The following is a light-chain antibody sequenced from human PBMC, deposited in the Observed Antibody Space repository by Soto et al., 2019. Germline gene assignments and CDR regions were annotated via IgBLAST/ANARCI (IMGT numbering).Light chain of an antibody. J-gene: IGLJ1*01. Sequence: QSVLTQPPSASGTPGQRVTISCSGSSSKIGSKTVNWYQQLPGTAPKLLFYSNYQRPSGVPDRFSGSKSGTSASLAISGLQSEDEGDYYCSAWDASLNGYVFGTGTKLTVL. V-gene: IGLV1-44*01. CDR2: SNY. CDR3: SAWDASLNGYV. CDR1: SSKIGSKT.